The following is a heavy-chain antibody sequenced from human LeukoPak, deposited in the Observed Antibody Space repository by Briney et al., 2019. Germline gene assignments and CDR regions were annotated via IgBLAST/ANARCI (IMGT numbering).Heavy chain of an antibody. CDR1: GSSISSYY. J-gene: IGHJ3*02. D-gene: IGHD3-22*01. V-gene: IGHV4-59*08. Sequence: PSETLSLTCTVSGSSISSYYWSWIRQPPGKGLEWIGYIYYSGSTNYNPSLKSRVTISVDTSKNQFSLKLSSVTAADTAVYYCARLGMIDAFDIWGQGTMVTVSS. CDR3: ARLGMIDAFDI. CDR2: IYYSGST.